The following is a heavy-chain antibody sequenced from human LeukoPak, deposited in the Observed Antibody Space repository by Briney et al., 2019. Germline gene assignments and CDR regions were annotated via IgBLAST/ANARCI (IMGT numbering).Heavy chain of an antibody. CDR3: ARVRKRYYYDSSGFADY. CDR1: GGSFSGYY. D-gene: IGHD3-22*01. CDR2: INHSGST. J-gene: IGHJ4*02. V-gene: IGHV4-34*01. Sequence: KPSETLSLTCAVYGGSFSGYYWSWIRQPPGKGLEWIGEINHSGSTNYNPSLKRRVTISVDTSKNQFSLKLSSVTAADTAVYYCARVRKRYYYDSSGFADYWGQGTLVTVSS.